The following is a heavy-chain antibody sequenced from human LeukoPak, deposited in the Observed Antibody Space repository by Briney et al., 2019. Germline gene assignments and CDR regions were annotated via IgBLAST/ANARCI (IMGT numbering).Heavy chain of an antibody. D-gene: IGHD3-10*01. Sequence: PGGSLRLSCAASGFTFSSYALSWVRQAPGKGLEWVSGISASGGSTSYADSVKGRFTISRDNAKNTLYLQMNSLRAEDTAVYYCTRGYYGPNYWGQGTLVTVSS. J-gene: IGHJ4*02. CDR3: TRGYYGPNY. CDR1: GFTFSSYA. V-gene: IGHV3-23*01. CDR2: ISASGGST.